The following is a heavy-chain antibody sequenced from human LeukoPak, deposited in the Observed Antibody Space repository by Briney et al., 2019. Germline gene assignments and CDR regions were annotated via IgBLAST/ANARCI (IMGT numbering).Heavy chain of an antibody. V-gene: IGHV4-38-2*02. D-gene: IGHD3-3*01. J-gene: IGHJ6*03. Sequence: PSETLSLTCTVSGSSINSADYCGWIRQPPGKGLEYIGSIFHSGRAYYNPSLESRITISMDTSKNQFSLKLDSVTAADTAVYYCARAVERYNFWSGYYRTDYYYYMDVWGKGTTVTVSS. CDR1: GSSINSADY. CDR2: IFHSGRA. CDR3: ARAVERYNFWSGYYRTDYYYYMDV.